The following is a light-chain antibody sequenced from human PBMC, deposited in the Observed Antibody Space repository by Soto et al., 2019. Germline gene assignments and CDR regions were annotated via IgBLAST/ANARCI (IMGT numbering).Light chain of an antibody. CDR3: QQYGSSPPT. J-gene: IGKJ1*01. CDR2: GAS. CDR1: QSVSSTY. Sequence: EIVLTQSPGTLSLSPGERATHSCRASQSVSSTYLIWYQQKPGQAPRLLIYGASSRATGTPDRFSGSGSGTDFTLTINRLEPEDFALYYCQQYGSSPPTFGQGTKVDI. V-gene: IGKV3-20*01.